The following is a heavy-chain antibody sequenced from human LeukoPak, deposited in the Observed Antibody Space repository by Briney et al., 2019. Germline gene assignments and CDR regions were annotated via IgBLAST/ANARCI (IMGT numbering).Heavy chain of an antibody. CDR1: GFTFSSYA. CDR3: ARGPSGYHNT. Sequence: PGGSLRLSCAASGFTFSSYAMHWVRQAPGKGLEWVAVISYDGSDKYYADSVKGRFTISRDNSKNTLYLQMNSLRPEDTAVYYCARGPSGYHNTGGQGTLVTVSS. V-gene: IGHV3-30*04. J-gene: IGHJ4*02. D-gene: IGHD5-12*01. CDR2: ISYDGSDK.